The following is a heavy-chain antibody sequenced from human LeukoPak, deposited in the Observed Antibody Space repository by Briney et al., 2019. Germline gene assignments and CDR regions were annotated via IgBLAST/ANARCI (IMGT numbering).Heavy chain of an antibody. CDR1: GFTFNNAW. J-gene: IGHJ4*02. D-gene: IGHD1-26*01. Sequence: GGSLRLSCATSGFTFNNAWMNWVRQAPGKGLEWVGRIKSKGDGGTADYAAPVKGRFTISRDDSKNTLSLQMNSLRAEDTAVYYCAKERGSYPQYIDYWGQGTLVTVSS. CDR2: IKSKGDGGTA. CDR3: AKERGSYPQYIDY. V-gene: IGHV3-15*01.